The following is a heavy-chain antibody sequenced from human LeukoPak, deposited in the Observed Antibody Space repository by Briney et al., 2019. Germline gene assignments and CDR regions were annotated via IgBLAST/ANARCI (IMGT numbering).Heavy chain of an antibody. D-gene: IGHD4-17*01. CDR2: INPSGGST. CDR3: ARAQTYGDSRLLLDY. CDR1: GYSFTSYY. Sequence: ASVKVSCKTSGYSFTSYYIHWVRQAPGQGLEWMGMINPSGGSTNYAQTFQGRVTMTRDMSTSTVYMELSSLRVEDTALYYCARAQTYGDSRLLLDYWGQGTLVTVSS. V-gene: IGHV1-46*01. J-gene: IGHJ4*02.